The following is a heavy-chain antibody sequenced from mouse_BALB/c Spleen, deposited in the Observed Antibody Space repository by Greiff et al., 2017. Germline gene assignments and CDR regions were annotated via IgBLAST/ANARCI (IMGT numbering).Heavy chain of an antibody. CDR3: AREGGSRGDY. Sequence: DVKLVESGGGLVKPGGSLKLSCAASGFTFSDYYMYWVRQTPEKRLEWVATISDGGSYTYYPDSVKGRFTISRDNAKNNLYLQMSSLKSEDTAMYYCAREGGSRGDYWGQGTTLTVSS. D-gene: IGHD1-1*01. CDR2: ISDGGSYT. J-gene: IGHJ2*01. CDR1: GFTFSDYY. V-gene: IGHV5-4*02.